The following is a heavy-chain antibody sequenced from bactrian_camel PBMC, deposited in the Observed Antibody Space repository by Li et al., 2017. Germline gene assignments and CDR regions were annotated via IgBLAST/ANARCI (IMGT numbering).Heavy chain of an antibody. CDR3: AFGDRAWECGTWYKADFPY. D-gene: IGHD1*01. CDR2: IDRDGSK. CDR1: GTTYSRHC. J-gene: IGHJ4*01. V-gene: IGHV3S53*01. Sequence: QVQLVESGGGSVQAGGSLRLSCKLIGTTYSRHCWGWFRQPTGKKREGVALIDRDGSKKYAESVKGRFTISQDDAENSLILQMISLKPEDSAMYYCAFGDRAWECGTWYKADFPYWGQGTQVTVS.